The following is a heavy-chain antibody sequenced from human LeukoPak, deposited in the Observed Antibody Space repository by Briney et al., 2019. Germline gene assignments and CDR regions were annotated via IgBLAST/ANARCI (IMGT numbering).Heavy chain of an antibody. J-gene: IGHJ4*02. CDR3: ARVLRTTETIDY. D-gene: IGHD4-17*01. Sequence: ASVKVSCKASGYTFTSYDINWVRQATGQGLEWMGWMNPNSGNTGYAQKFQGRVTMTRNTSISTAYMELSSLRSEDTAVYYCARVLRTTETIDYWGQGTLVTVSS. CDR1: GYTFTSYD. V-gene: IGHV1-8*01. CDR2: MNPNSGNT.